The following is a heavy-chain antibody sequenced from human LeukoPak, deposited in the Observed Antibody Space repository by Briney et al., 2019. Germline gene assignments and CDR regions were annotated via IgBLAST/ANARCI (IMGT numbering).Heavy chain of an antibody. CDR1: GGSFSGYY. V-gene: IGHV4-34*01. CDR2: INHSGST. D-gene: IGHD3-10*01. Sequence: SETLSLTCAVYGGSFSGYYWSWIRQPPGKGLEWIGEINHSGSTNYNPSLKSRVTISVDTSKKQFSLKLSSVTAADTAVYYYARGRPDGSGSYYKFDPWGQGTLVTVSS. CDR3: ARGRPDGSGSYYKFDP. J-gene: IGHJ5*02.